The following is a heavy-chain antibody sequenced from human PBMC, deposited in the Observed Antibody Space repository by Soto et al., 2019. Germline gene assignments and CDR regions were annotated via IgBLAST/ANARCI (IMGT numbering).Heavy chain of an antibody. D-gene: IGHD6-19*01. CDR2: IIPIFGTT. Sequence: QVQLVQSGAEVKKPGSSVKVSCKASGGTFSRYAISWVRQAPGQGLEWMGGIIPIFGTTNYAQKFQGRVMVTADESTSAGYMELSSLRSEDTAVYYCERAYTEGEVADTGRDYYFGMDVWGQGTTVTVSS. V-gene: IGHV1-69*01. CDR1: GGTFSRYA. J-gene: IGHJ6*02. CDR3: ERAYTEGEVADTGRDYYFGMDV.